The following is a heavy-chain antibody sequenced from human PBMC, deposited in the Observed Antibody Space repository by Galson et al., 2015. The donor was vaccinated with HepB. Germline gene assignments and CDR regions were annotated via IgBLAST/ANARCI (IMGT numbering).Heavy chain of an antibody. Sequence: SETLSLTCAVYGGSFSGYYWSWIRQPPGKGLEWIGEINHSGSTNYNPSLKSRVTISVDTSKNQFSLKLSSVTAADTAVYYCARMVRGVTDFDYWGQGTLVTVSS. CDR3: ARMVRGVTDFDY. CDR2: INHSGST. V-gene: IGHV4-34*01. CDR1: GGSFSGYY. D-gene: IGHD3-10*01. J-gene: IGHJ4*02.